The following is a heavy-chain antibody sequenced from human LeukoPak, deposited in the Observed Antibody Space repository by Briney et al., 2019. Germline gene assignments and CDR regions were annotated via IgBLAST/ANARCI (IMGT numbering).Heavy chain of an antibody. D-gene: IGHD5-18*01. CDR3: ARERGYSSSAFEI. Sequence: GGSLRLSCAASGFTFSNYSMNWVRQAGGKGIEWVSYISFGSRTIYYADYVKGRFTISRDNGENALYLQMNSLRVEDTAVYYCARERGYSSSAFEIWGQGTMVTVSS. J-gene: IGHJ3*02. CDR1: GFTFSNYS. CDR2: ISFGSRTI. V-gene: IGHV3-48*01.